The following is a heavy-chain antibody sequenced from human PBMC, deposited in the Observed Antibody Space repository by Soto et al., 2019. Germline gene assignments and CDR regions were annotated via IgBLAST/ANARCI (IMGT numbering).Heavy chain of an antibody. CDR3: ARDWGNDIVVVPAAPGWFDP. V-gene: IGHV4-30-4*01. CDR2: IYYSGST. Sequence: QVQLQESGPGLVKPSQTLSLTCTVSGGSISSGDYYWSWIRQPPGKGLGWIGYIYYSGSTYYNPSLKSRVTISVDTSKNQFSLKLSSVTAADTAVYYCARDWGNDIVVVPAAPGWFDPWGQGTLVTVSS. D-gene: IGHD2-2*01. CDR1: GGSISSGDYY. J-gene: IGHJ5*02.